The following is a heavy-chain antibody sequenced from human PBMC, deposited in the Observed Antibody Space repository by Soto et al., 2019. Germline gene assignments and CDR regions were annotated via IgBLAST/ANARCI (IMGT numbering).Heavy chain of an antibody. D-gene: IGHD3-3*01. CDR1: GGSISSYY. J-gene: IGHJ4*02. Sequence: KPSETLSLTCTVSGGSISSYYWSWIRQPPGKGLEWIGKIYHSGSTNYNPSLKNRVTISVDKSNNQFSLRLSSVTAADTAVYFCVTSLNYDFWRDGGRHYYFDYWGQGTLVTVSS. CDR3: VTSLNYDFWRDGGRHYYFDY. V-gene: IGHV4-59*12. CDR2: IYHSGST.